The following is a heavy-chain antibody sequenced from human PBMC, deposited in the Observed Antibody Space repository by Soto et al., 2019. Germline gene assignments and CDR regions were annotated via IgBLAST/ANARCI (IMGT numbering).Heavy chain of an antibody. CDR3: ARDLGDGYHFDY. CDR2: IYYSGST. V-gene: IGHV4-59*01. Sequence: LSLTCTVSGGSISSYYWSWIRQPPGKGLEWIGYIYYSGSTNYNPSLKSRVTISVDTSKNQFSLKLSSVTAADTAVYYCARDLGDGYHFDYWGQGTLVTVSS. J-gene: IGHJ4*02. D-gene: IGHD5-12*01. CDR1: GGSISSYY.